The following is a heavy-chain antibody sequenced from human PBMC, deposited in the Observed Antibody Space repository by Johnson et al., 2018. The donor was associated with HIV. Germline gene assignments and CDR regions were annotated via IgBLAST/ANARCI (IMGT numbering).Heavy chain of an antibody. CDR1: GFTVSSNY. J-gene: IGHJ3*02. Sequence: VKLVESGGGLVQPGGSLRLSCAASGFTVSSNYMSWVRQAPGKGLEWVSVINRGGSTYYADSVKGRFTISRDNSKNTLYLQMNSLRAEDTAVYYCARNYYDSSDAFDIWGQGTMVTVSS. D-gene: IGHD3-22*01. CDR2: INRGGST. CDR3: ARNYYDSSDAFDI. V-gene: IGHV3-66*01.